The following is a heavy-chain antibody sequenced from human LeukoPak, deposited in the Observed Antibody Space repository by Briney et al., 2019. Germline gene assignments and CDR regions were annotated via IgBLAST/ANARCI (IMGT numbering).Heavy chain of an antibody. CDR2: IYYSGST. CDR1: GGSISSYY. D-gene: IGHD6-19*01. J-gene: IGHJ6*02. Sequence: SETLSLTCTVSGGSISSYYWSWIRQPPGPGLDCLGYIYYSGSTNFNPTLKSRVTKSVDTYKNQFSLTLSSVTAADTAVYYCARRSADYYYYYGMDVWGQGTTVTVSS. CDR3: ARRSADYYYYYGMDV. V-gene: IGHV4-59*08.